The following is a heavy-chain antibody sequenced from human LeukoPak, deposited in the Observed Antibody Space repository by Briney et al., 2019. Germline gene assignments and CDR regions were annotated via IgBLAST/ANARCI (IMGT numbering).Heavy chain of an antibody. V-gene: IGHV4-34*01. CDR1: GVSFSGFY. CDR3: ARGRNRKVVVVPAAYGRDV. CDR2: INHSGST. D-gene: IGHD2-2*01. Sequence: SETLSHTCALYGVSFSGFYWSWIRQPPGKGLEWIGEINHSGSTNYNPSLKSRDTISVDTAKSQFYLKLSSVTAEDTAVYYCARGRNRKVVVVPAAYGRDVWRKETTHSVSS. J-gene: IGHJ6*04.